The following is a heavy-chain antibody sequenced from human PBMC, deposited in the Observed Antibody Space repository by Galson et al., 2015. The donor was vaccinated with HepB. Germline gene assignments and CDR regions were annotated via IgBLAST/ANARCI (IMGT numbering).Heavy chain of an antibody. CDR3: VKGGSGYSSGWYSGSLVFDY. CDR1: GFTFSSYA. J-gene: IGHJ4*02. CDR2: ISSNGGST. D-gene: IGHD6-19*01. Sequence: SLRLSCAASGFTFSSYAMHWVRQAPGKGLEYVSAISSNGGSTYYADSVKGRFTISRDNSKNTLYLRMSSLRAEDTAVYYCVKGGSGYSSGWYSGSLVFDYWGQGTLVTVSS. V-gene: IGHV3-64D*06.